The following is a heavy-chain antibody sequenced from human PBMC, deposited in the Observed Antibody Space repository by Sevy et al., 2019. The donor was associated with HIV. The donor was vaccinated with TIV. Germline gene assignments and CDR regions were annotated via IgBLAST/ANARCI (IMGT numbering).Heavy chain of an antibody. CDR3: AIYDSRGGGFDY. CDR2: IYYSGST. D-gene: IGHD3-22*01. CDR1: GGSISSYY. Sequence: SETLSLTCTVSGGSISSYYWSWIRQPPGKGLEWIGYIYYSGSTNYNPSLKSRVTISVDTSKNQFSLKLSPVTAADTAMYYCAIYDSRGGGFDYWGQGTLVTVSS. V-gene: IGHV4-59*01. J-gene: IGHJ4*02.